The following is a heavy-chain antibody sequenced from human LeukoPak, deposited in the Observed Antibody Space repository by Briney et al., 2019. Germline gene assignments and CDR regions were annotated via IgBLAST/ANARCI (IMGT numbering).Heavy chain of an antibody. J-gene: IGHJ4*02. Sequence: SETLSLTCTVSGVSINTYYWSWIRQPPGKGLEWIGRIYTSGNTKYNPSLKSRVSISVDTSKNQFSLKLSSVTAADTAVYYCARDYNPTNFWGQGTLVTVSS. D-gene: IGHD1-1*01. V-gene: IGHV4-4*07. CDR1: GVSINTYY. CDR2: IYTSGNT. CDR3: ARDYNPTNF.